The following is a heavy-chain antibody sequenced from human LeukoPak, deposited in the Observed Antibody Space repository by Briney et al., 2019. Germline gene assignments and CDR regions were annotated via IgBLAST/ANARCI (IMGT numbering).Heavy chain of an antibody. CDR1: GGTFSSYA. CDR3: ARTRYDSSGYYKYYFDY. CDR2: IIPIFGTA. V-gene: IGHV1-69*05. D-gene: IGHD3-22*01. Sequence: ASVKVSCKASGGTFSSYAISWVRQAPGQGLEWMGRIIPIFGTANYAQKFQGRVTITTDESTSTAYMELSSLRSEDTAVYYCARTRYDSSGYYKYYFDYWGQGTLVTVSS. J-gene: IGHJ4*02.